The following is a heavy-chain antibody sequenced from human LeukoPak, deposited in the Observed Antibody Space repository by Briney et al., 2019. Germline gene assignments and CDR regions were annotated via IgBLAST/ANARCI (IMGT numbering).Heavy chain of an antibody. D-gene: IGHD6-13*01. CDR2: IYYSGST. Sequence: SETLSLTCTVSGGSISSSSYYWGWIRQPPGKGLEWIGSIYYSGSTYYNPSLKSRVTISVDTSKNQFSLKLSSVTAADTAVYYCARHRRQQLVPPYYYYYYYMDVWGKGTTVTISS. CDR3: ARHRRQQLVPPYYYYYYYMDV. CDR1: GGSISSSSYY. J-gene: IGHJ6*03. V-gene: IGHV4-39*01.